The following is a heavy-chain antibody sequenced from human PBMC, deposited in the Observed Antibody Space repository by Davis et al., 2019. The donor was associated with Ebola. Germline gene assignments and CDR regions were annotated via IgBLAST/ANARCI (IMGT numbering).Heavy chain of an antibody. V-gene: IGHV1-8*01. CDR2: MNPNSGNT. CDR1: GYTFTSHA. CDR3: ARDSSGVVGANDFDY. D-gene: IGHD1-26*01. J-gene: IGHJ4*02. Sequence: ASVKVSCKASGYTFTSHAINWVRQAPGQGLEWVGWMNPNSGNTGYAQKFQGRVTMTRNTSINTAYMELSSLRSEDTAVYFCARDSSGVVGANDFDYWGQGTLVTVSS.